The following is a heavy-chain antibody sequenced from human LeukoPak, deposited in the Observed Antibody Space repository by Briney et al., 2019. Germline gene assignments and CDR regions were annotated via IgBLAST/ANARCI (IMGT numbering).Heavy chain of an antibody. V-gene: IGHV3-23*01. D-gene: IGHD4-17*01. J-gene: IGHJ4*02. CDR2: ISGSGGST. CDR1: GFAFSSYA. CDR3: AKGLNGYGDYFDY. Sequence: GGSLRLSCAASGFAFSSYAMSWVRQAPGKGLEWVSAISGSGGSTYYADSVKGRFTISRDNSKNTLYLQMNSLRAEDTAVYYCAKGLNGYGDYFDYWGQGTLVTVSS.